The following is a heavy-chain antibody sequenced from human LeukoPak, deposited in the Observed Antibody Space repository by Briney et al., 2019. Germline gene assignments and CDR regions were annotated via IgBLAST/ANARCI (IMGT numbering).Heavy chain of an antibody. D-gene: IGHD6-13*01. J-gene: IGHJ4*02. CDR2: INPSGTGT. V-gene: IGHV1-46*01. CDR1: GYTITNNY. Sequence: GASVKVSCKASGYTITNNYMHWVRQAPGQGLEWMGVINPSGTGTSYAQKFQGRITMSRDTSTSTVYMELSSLKASDTAMYYCARLLRNIAAAVYYFDYWGQGTLVTVSS. CDR3: ARLLRNIAAAVYYFDY.